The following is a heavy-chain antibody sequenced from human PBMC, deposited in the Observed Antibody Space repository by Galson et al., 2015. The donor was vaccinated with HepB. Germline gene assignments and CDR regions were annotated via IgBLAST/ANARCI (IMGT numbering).Heavy chain of an antibody. V-gene: IGHV1-24*01. D-gene: IGHD5-12*01. J-gene: IGHJ4*02. CDR2: FDAEGGAQDGQA. CDR1: GHTLTELS. Sequence: SCKVSGHTLTELSIHWVRQSPGKGLEWTGGFDAEGGAQDGQAIYTQKLQGRVTMTKDTSTNTLYMELTSLRSDDTAVYYCVTGSGYDVEYWGQGTLLTVS. CDR3: VTGSGYDVEY.